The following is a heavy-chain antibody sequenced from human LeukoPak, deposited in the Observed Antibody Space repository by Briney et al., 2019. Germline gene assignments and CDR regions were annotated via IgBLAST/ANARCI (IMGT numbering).Heavy chain of an antibody. CDR1: GFTFSNYA. CDR3: AKSTDYCRYYFDY. V-gene: IGHV3-23*01. J-gene: IGHJ4*02. CDR2: ISGSGGST. Sequence: GGSLRLSCAASGFTFSNYAMRWVRQAPGKGLEWVSGISGSGGSTYYADSVKGRFTISRDNSKNTLYLQMNSLRAEDTAVYYCAKSTDYCRYYFDYWGQGTLVTVSS. D-gene: IGHD2/OR15-2a*01.